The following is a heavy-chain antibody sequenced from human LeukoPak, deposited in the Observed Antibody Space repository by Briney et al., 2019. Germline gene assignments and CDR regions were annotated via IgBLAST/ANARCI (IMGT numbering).Heavy chain of an antibody. CDR3: ASWTPGGRGSYFGW. CDR1: GDSIRTYY. Sequence: SETLSLLCTVSGDSIRTYYWFWLPQPAGKALVGIGRMYSSGSTKFYPSLKSRIPLSVDTPKNQFSLAVRPVTAGDTACVYWASWTPGGRGSYFGWWGQGTLVTVAS. D-gene: IGHD3/OR15-3a*01. J-gene: IGHJ4*02. V-gene: IGHV4-4*07. CDR2: MYSSGST.